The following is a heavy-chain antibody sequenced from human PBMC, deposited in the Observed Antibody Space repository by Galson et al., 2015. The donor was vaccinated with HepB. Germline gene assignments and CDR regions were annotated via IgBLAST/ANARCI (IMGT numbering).Heavy chain of an antibody. V-gene: IGHV3-33*01. CDR1: GFAFSKYA. CDR2: IWYDGSNE. J-gene: IGHJ6*02. Sequence: SLRLSCAASGFAFSKYAMHWVRQTPGKGLEWVAVIWYDGSNEYYADSVKGRFTISRDNSKNTLFLQMNSLRAEDTAIYYCARPSAYCSSSACSAARPLHLYYYCGLNVWGQGTTVTVSS. CDR3: ARPSAYCSSSACSAARPLHLYYYCGLNV. D-gene: IGHD2-2*01.